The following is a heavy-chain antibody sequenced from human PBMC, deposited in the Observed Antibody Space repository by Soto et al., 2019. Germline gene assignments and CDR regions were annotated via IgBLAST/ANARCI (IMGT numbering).Heavy chain of an antibody. J-gene: IGHJ6*02. V-gene: IGHV3-72*01. CDR1: GFTFSDHY. Sequence: PGGSLRLSCAASGFTFSDHYMDWVRQAPGKGLEWVGRTRNKANSYTTEYAASVKGRFTISRDDSKNSLYLQMNSLKTEDTAMYYCARPREAGKYYYGVDVWGQGTTVTVS. CDR3: ARPREAGKYYYGVDV. D-gene: IGHD6-19*01. CDR2: TRNKANSYTT.